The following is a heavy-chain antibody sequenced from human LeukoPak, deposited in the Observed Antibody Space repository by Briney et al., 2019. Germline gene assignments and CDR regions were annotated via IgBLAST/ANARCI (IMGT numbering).Heavy chain of an antibody. CDR1: GFTFPSYA. CDR3: AKGRTYSSGSYFIDDY. V-gene: IGHV3-23*01. D-gene: IGHD6-19*01. CDR2: ISGSGDNT. J-gene: IGHJ4*02. Sequence: RGSLRLSCAASGFTFPSYAMSWVRQAPGKGLEWVSAISGSGDNTYYLDSVKGRFTISRDNSKNTLYLQMNSLRAEDTAVYYCAKGRTYSSGSYFIDDYWGQGTLVTVSS.